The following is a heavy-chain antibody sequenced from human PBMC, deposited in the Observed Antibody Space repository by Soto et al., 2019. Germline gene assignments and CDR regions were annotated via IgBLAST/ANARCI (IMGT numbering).Heavy chain of an antibody. Sequence: SVKVSCKASGGTFSSYAISWVRQAPGQGLEWMGGIIPIFGTANYAQKFQGRVTITADKSTSTAYMELSSLRSEDTAVYYCARNRGVVVVVAATAPGWFDPWGQGTLVTVSS. V-gene: IGHV1-69*06. D-gene: IGHD2-15*01. J-gene: IGHJ5*02. CDR3: ARNRGVVVVVAATAPGWFDP. CDR1: GGTFSSYA. CDR2: IIPIFGTA.